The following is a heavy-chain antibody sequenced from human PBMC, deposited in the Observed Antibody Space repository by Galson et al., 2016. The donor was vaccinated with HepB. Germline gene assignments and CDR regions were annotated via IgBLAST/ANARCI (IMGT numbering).Heavy chain of an antibody. J-gene: IGHJ5*02. CDR3: ATTGYCSGGSFDRGWFDP. V-gene: IGHV1-3*01. Sequence: SCKASGNTSSIYSMHWVRQAPGQRLEWMGWINGGNSDTKYSQQFQGRATFTRVTSASTAYLELSNLTSEDTAVYYCATTGYCSGGSFDRGWFDPWGQGTLVTVSS. D-gene: IGHD2-15*01. CDR1: GNTSSIYS. CDR2: INGGNSDT.